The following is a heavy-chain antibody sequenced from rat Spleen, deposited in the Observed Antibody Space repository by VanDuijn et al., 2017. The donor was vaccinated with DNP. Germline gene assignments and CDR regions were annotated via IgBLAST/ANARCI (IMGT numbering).Heavy chain of an antibody. V-gene: IGHV5-22*01. CDR3: ARWGGDYFDY. J-gene: IGHJ2*01. Sequence: EVQLVESGGGPVQPGRSLKLSCVAAGFSFNDYWMAWVRQAPKKGLEWVATISTSGSRTYYPDSVKGRFTISRDNAKSTLYLQMNSLRSEDMATYYCARWGGDYFDYWGQGVMVTVSS. CDR2: ISTSGSRT. CDR1: GFSFNDYW.